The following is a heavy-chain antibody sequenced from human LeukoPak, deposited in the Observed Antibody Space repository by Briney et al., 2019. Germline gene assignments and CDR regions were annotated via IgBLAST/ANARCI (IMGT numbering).Heavy chain of an antibody. V-gene: IGHV4-59*08. CDR2: IYYSGST. J-gene: IGHJ4*02. Sequence: SETLSLTCTVSGGSINGYHWSWIRQPPGKGLEWIGYIYYSGSTSYNPSLKSRVTISVDTSKNQFSLKLSSVIAADTAVYYCARRQSSWYFDYWGQGTLVTVSS. CDR3: ARRQSSWYFDY. CDR1: GGSINGYH. D-gene: IGHD6-13*01.